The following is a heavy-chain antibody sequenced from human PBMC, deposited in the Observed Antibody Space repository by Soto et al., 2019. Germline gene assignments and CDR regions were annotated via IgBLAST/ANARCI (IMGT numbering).Heavy chain of an antibody. D-gene: IGHD1-1*01. CDR1: GFYFIDAW. CDR2: IKSRGSGGAA. CDR3: NWNHDIYYRMDD. J-gene: IGHJ6*04. V-gene: IGHV3-15*05. Sequence: EVQLVESGGGLVKPGGSLKLSCSASGFYFIDAWMSWVRQAPGKGLEWFARIKSRGSGGAADYAAPVRGRFTISRDDSKNVIFLQMDSLKSDDTAVYYCNWNHDIYYRMDDWGKGTTVTVSS.